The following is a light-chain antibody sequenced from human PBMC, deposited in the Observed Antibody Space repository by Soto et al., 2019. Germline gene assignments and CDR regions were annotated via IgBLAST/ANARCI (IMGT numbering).Light chain of an antibody. J-gene: IGLJ1*01. CDR2: EVV. CDR3: KSYAGSNTYV. CDR1: KNVIGVYDF. Sequence: QSAVTQPPSASGSPGQSVTISCTGTKNVIGVYDFVSWYQHHPGKAPRLIIYEVVQRPSGVPDRFSGSKSGNTASLTVSGLQSADEGDYFCKSYAGSNTYVFGSGTKVTVL. V-gene: IGLV2-8*01.